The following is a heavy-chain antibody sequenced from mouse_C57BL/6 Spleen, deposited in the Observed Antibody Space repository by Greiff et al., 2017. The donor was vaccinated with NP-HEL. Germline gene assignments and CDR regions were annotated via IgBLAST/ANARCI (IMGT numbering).Heavy chain of an antibody. Sequence: VQLQQSGPELVKPGASVKISCKASGYAFSSSWMNWVKQRPGKGLEWIGRIYPGDGDTNYNGKFKGKATLTADKSSSTAYMQLSSLTSEDSAVYFCARGGYDYGGGYCDYWGQGTTLTVSS. J-gene: IGHJ2*01. CDR1: GYAFSSSW. D-gene: IGHD2-4*01. CDR3: ARGGYDYGGGYCDY. CDR2: IYPGDGDT. V-gene: IGHV1-82*01.